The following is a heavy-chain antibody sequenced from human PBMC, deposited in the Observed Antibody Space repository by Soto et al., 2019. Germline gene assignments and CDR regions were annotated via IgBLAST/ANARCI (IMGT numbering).Heavy chain of an antibody. CDR2: ISGSGGST. D-gene: IGHD3-9*01. CDR3: AKEMGIGYDILTGYYGY. J-gene: IGHJ4*02. V-gene: IGHV3-23*01. Sequence: GGSLRLSCSASGFTFNTYAMSWVRQAPGKGLEWVSAISGSGGSTYYADSVKGRFTISRDNSKNTLYLQMNSLRAEDTAVYYCAKEMGIGYDILTGYYGYWGQGTLVTVSS. CDR1: GFTFNTYA.